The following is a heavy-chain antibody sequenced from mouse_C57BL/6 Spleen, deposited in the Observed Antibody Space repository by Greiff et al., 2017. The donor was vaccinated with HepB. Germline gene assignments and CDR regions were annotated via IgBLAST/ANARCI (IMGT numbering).Heavy chain of an antibody. J-gene: IGHJ3*01. CDR1: GYAFSSYW. CDR2: IYPGDGDT. D-gene: IGHD3-2*02. CDR3: AREEGQLRLPAWFAY. V-gene: IGHV1-80*01. Sequence: VKLQQSGAELVKPGASVKISCKASGYAFSSYWMNWVKQRPGKGLEWIGQIYPGDGDTNYNGKFKGKATLTADKSSSTAYMQLSSLTSEDSAVYFCAREEGQLRLPAWFAYWGQGTLVTVSA.